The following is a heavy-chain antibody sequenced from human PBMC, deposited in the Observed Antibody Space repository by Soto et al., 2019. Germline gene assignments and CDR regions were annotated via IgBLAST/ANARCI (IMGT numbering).Heavy chain of an antibody. CDR1: GFTFTSAA. D-gene: IGHD1-7*01. J-gene: IGHJ6*04. CDR3: AAEGAFGDIITGTTNTYHPVMAV. Sequence: SVKVSCKATGFTFTSAAVQWVRQARGQRLEWIGWIIVGSGNTNYAQKFQERVTITRDMSTSTAYMELSSLRSEDTAVYYCAAEGAFGDIITGTTNTYHPVMAVWGNGTTVPVSS. CDR2: IIVGSGNT. V-gene: IGHV1-58*01.